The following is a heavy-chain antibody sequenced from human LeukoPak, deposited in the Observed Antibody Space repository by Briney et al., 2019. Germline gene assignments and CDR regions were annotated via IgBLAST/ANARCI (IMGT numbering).Heavy chain of an antibody. CDR1: GFTFSSYA. D-gene: IGHD6-6*01. J-gene: IGHJ4*02. CDR2: ISGSGGST. V-gene: IGHV3-23*01. CDR3: AKDRESSSRPYFFDY. Sequence: GGSLRLSCAASGFTFSSYAMSWVRQAPGKGLEWVSAISGSGGSTYYADSVKGRFTISKDNSKNTLYLQMNSLRAEDTAVYYCAKDRESSSRPYFFDYWGQGTLVTVSS.